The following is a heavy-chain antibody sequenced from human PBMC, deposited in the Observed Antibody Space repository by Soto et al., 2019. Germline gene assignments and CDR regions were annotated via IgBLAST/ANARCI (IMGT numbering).Heavy chain of an antibody. CDR2: ISHDGRGT. D-gene: IGHD3-16*02. J-gene: IGHJ4*02. V-gene: IGHV3-30*04. Sequence: QVQLVESGGGMVQPGTSLRLSCAASGFTFNSLSLHWVRQRPDKGLEWVAVISHDGRGTFYADFVKGGFTVSIDNSQNTILLQVNSLRAEDTAVYYCAMEPYRDSQYFDYWGQGTLVTVSS. CDR3: AMEPYRDSQYFDY. CDR1: GFTFNSLS.